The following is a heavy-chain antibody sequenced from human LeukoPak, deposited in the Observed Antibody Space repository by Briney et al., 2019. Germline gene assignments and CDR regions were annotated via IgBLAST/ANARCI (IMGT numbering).Heavy chain of an antibody. CDR1: GDSINNYY. CDR2: IYYSGTT. Sequence: SETLSLTCTVSGDSINNYYWSWIRQPPGKGLEWIGYIYYSGTTNYNPSLKSRVSISVDTSKKQFSLKLSSVTAADTAVYYCARGGSSYYYYYMDVWGKGTTVTVSS. V-gene: IGHV4-59*12. J-gene: IGHJ6*03. D-gene: IGHD3-16*01. CDR3: ARGGSSYYYYYMDV.